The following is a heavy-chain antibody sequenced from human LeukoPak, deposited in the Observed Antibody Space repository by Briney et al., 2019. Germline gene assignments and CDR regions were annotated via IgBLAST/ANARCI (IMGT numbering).Heavy chain of an antibody. D-gene: IGHD3-22*01. CDR3: TTDERAYYYDSSGYSPIYYYMDV. Sequence: KPGGPLTLSCAASGFTFRNARMIWLREAPGKGLEWFGRNKNKTDGVTTDYAAPVKGRFTISRDDSKNTLYLQMISLKTEGTAVYYCTTDERAYYYDSSGYSPIYYYMDVWGKGTTVTVSS. J-gene: IGHJ6*03. V-gene: IGHV3-15*01. CDR2: NKNKTDGVTT. CDR1: GFTFRNAR.